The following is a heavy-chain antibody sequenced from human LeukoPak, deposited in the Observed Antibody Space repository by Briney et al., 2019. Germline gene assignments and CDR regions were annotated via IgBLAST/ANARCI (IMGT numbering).Heavy chain of an antibody. Sequence: SETLSLTCSVSGGSVSSSSYYWGWVRQPPGKGLEWIGSFHYSGSTYYNPSLKSRVTISGDTSKNQFSLKLSSVTAADTAVYYCARESLELSNFDYWGQGTLVTVSS. V-gene: IGHV4-39*07. CDR1: GGSVSSSSYY. J-gene: IGHJ4*02. D-gene: IGHD1-7*01. CDR2: FHYSGST. CDR3: ARESLELSNFDY.